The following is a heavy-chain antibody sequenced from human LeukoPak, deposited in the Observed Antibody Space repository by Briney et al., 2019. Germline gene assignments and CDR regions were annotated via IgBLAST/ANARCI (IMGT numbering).Heavy chain of an antibody. CDR1: SFSISSYY. V-gene: IGHV4-59*01. Sequence: PSETLSLTCTGSSFSISSYYWSWLRQPPGKGLEWIRYIYYSRSTNYNPSLKSQVTLSVNTAKNQFSLKLRSVTAADTAVYYCARARGSSTPYYYYYYYMDVWGKGTTVTVSS. D-gene: IGHD1-26*01. J-gene: IGHJ6*03. CDR3: ARARGSSTPYYYYYYYMDV. CDR2: IYYSRST.